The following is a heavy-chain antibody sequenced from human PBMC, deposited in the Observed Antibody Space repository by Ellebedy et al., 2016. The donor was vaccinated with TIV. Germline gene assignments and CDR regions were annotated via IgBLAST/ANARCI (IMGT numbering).Heavy chain of an antibody. CDR1: GFNFITHF. CDR3: ARDNTNPRSAFDI. J-gene: IGHJ3*02. Sequence: GESLKISCAASGFNFITHFMSWVRQAPGKGLDWVASIKPDGSVTYYVDSVEGRFTISRDNARNSLYLQMNSLRAEDTAVYYCARDNTNPRSAFDIWGQGTMVTVSS. CDR2: IKPDGSVT. V-gene: IGHV3-7*03.